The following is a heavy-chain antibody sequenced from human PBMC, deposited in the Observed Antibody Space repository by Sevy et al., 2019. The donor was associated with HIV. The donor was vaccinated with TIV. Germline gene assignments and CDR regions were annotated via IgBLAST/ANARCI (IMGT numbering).Heavy chain of an antibody. Sequence: GESLKISCAASGFTFSSYSMNWVRQAPGKGLEWVSYISSSSSTIYYADSVKGRFTISRDNAKNSLYLQMNSLRDEDTAVYYCARDQGYSSGWYADYYYYYGMDVWGQGTTVTVSS. CDR2: ISSSSSTI. CDR3: ARDQGYSSGWYADYYYYYGMDV. CDR1: GFTFSSYS. J-gene: IGHJ6*02. D-gene: IGHD6-19*01. V-gene: IGHV3-48*02.